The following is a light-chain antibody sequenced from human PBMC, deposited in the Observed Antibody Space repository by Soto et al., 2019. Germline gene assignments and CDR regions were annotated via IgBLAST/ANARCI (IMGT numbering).Light chain of an antibody. J-gene: IGKJ1*01. CDR1: QSISNY. CDR2: KAS. CDR3: QQYNSYSCT. Sequence: DIQMTQSPSTLSASVGDRVTIACRASQSISNYLAWYQQKPGKATKLLIYKASSLESGVPSRFSGSGSGTEFTLTISSLQPDDFATYYCQQYNSYSCTFGQGTKVEIK. V-gene: IGKV1-5*03.